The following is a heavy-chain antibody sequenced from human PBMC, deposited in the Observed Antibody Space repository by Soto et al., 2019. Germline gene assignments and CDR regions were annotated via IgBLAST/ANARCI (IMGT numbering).Heavy chain of an antibody. D-gene: IGHD5-18*01. CDR1: GGSISSGGYY. Sequence: QLQLQESGPGLVKPSQTLSLTCTVSGGSISSGGYYWSWIRQHPGKGLEWIGYIYYSGSTYYNPSLKSRVTISVDTSKNQFSLKLSSVTAADTAVYYCARRVVDTAMVFDYWGQGTLVTVSS. CDR3: ARRVVDTAMVFDY. CDR2: IYYSGST. J-gene: IGHJ4*02. V-gene: IGHV4-31*03.